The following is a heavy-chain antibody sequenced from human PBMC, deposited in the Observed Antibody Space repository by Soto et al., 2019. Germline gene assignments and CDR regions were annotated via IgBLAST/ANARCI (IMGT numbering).Heavy chain of an antibody. J-gene: IGHJ5*02. CDR2: IYESGCT. D-gene: IGHD5-18*01. CDR3: VRALRHTAVVYPWFDH. V-gene: IGHV4-31*03. Sequence: TLSLTCTVSGASVSTGAYYWGWVRQRPGKGLEWVVYIYESGCTYYNTSLKSRLTISLDRSNNQFSLGLTSVTAADTAVYYCVRALRHTAVVYPWFDHWGQGTLVTVSS. CDR1: GASVSTGAYY.